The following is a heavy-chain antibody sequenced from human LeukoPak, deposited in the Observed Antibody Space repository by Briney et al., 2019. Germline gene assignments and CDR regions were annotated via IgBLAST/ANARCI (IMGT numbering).Heavy chain of an antibody. CDR2: IYTSGST. J-gene: IGHJ4*02. CDR1: GGSISSYY. D-gene: IGHD3-22*01. CDR3: TRDTYYYDSSGRRVDY. V-gene: IGHV4-4*07. Sequence: SETLSLTCTVSGGSISSYYWSWIRQPAGKGLEWIGRIYTSGSTNYNPSLKSRVTMSVDTSKNQFSLKLSSVTAADTAVYYCTRDTYYYDSSGRRVDYWGQGTLVTVSS.